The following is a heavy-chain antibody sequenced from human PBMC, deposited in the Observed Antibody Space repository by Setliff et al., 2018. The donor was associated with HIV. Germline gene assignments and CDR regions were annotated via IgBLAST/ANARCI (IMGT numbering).Heavy chain of an antibody. Sequence: ASVKVSCKASGYTFSTNAIHWVRQAPGQRLEWMGYINAGDDNTRYSQKFQGRVTIIRDTSANTAYMELSSLRSEDTAVYYCARGSCGGCYLSDYWGQGTLVTVSS. CDR1: GYTFSTNA. D-gene: IGHD2-15*01. V-gene: IGHV1-3*01. CDR2: INAGDDNT. CDR3: ARGSCGGCYLSDY. J-gene: IGHJ4*02.